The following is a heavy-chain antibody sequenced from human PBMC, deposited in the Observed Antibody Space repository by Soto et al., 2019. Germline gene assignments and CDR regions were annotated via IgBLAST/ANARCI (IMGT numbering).Heavy chain of an antibody. D-gene: IGHD6-13*01. CDR1: GFTFSTYG. V-gene: IGHV3-30*18. J-gene: IGHJ6*04. Sequence: LRLSCSASGFTFSTYGMHWVRQAPGKGLEWVAVISYDGSNKYYAYSVKGRFTISRDNSKNTLYLQMNSLRAEDTAVYYCAKDKQQLANYYYGREVLGNGNTVTVSA. CDR2: ISYDGSNK. CDR3: AKDKQQLANYYYGREV.